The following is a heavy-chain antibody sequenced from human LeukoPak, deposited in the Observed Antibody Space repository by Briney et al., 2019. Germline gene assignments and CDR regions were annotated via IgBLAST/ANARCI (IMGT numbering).Heavy chain of an antibody. V-gene: IGHV3-33*01. CDR3: AREQLDGFDI. CDR1: DFTISSSY. D-gene: IGHD6-13*01. Sequence: GGSLRLSCAASDFTISSSYMSWVRQAPGKGLEWVAVIWNDGSDKYYADSVKGRFTISRDNSKNTLYLQMNSLRAEDTAVYYCAREQLDGFDIWGQGTMVTVSS. J-gene: IGHJ3*02. CDR2: IWNDGSDK.